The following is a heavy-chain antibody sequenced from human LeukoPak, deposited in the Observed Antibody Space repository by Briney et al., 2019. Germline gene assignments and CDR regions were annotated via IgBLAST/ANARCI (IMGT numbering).Heavy chain of an antibody. V-gene: IGHV3-48*01. J-gene: IGHJ4*02. CDR2: ISSRSSTI. D-gene: IGHD3-3*01. CDR1: GFTFSSYS. CDR3: ARERQNKDFWSGGDY. Sequence: GGSLRLSCAASGFTFSSYSMNWVRQAPGKGLEWVSYISSRSSTIYYADSVKGRFTISRDNAKNSLYLQMNSLRAEDTAVYYCARERQNKDFWSGGDYWGQGTLVTVSS.